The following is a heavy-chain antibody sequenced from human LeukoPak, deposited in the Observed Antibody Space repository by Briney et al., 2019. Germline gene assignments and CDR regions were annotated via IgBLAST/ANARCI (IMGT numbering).Heavy chain of an antibody. CDR2: IKKDGSEK. CDR1: GFTFSSYW. D-gene: IGHD3-10*01. Sequence: GGSLRLSCAASGFTFSSYWMSWVRQAPGKGLEWVANIKKDGSEKYYVDSVKGRFTISRDNAKTSLYLQMNSLRAEDTAVYYCARNYYGSGSNMDVWGKGTTVTISS. J-gene: IGHJ6*03. CDR3: ARNYYGSGSNMDV. V-gene: IGHV3-7*01.